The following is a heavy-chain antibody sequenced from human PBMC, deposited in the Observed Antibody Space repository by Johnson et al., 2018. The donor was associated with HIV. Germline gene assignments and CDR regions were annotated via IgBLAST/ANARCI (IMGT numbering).Heavy chain of an antibody. J-gene: IGHJ3*02. CDR3: ARDGVYSSPHDAVDI. V-gene: IGHV3-7*05. CDR1: GFTFSNYW. D-gene: IGHD6-19*01. CDR2: IKEDGNDE. Sequence: VQLVESGGGLVQPGGSLRLSCIASGFTFSNYWMSWVRQAPGKGLEWVANIKEDGNDEYYVDSLRGRFTIYRDNAKNSMYLQMDNLRIEDTAVYYCARDGVYSSPHDAVDIWGQGTMVTVSS.